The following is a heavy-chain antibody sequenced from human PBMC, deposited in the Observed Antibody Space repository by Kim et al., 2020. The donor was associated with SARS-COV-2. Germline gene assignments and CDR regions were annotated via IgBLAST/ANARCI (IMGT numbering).Heavy chain of an antibody. CDR1: GGSISSGGYY. J-gene: IGHJ3*02. CDR3: ARARGGTMIVVVIGAFDI. Sequence: SETLSLTCTVSGGSISSGGYYWSLIRQHPGKGLEWIGYIYYSGSTYYNPSLKSRVTISVDTSKNQFSLKLSSVTAADTAVYYCARARGGTMIVVVIGAFDIWGQGTMVTVSS. CDR2: IYYSGST. D-gene: IGHD3-22*01. V-gene: IGHV4-31*03.